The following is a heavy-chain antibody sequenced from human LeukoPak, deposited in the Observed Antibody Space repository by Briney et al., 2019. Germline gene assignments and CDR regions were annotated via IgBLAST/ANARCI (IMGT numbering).Heavy chain of an antibody. CDR3: ARAPYYYDSSGSLDY. Sequence: GGSLRLSCAASGFTFSSYSMNWVRQAPGKGLEWVSYISSSGSTIYYADSVKGRFTISRDNAKNSLYLQMNSLRAEDTAVYYCARAPYYYDSSGSLDYWGQGTLVTVSS. CDR2: ISSSGSTI. CDR1: GFTFSSYS. D-gene: IGHD3-22*01. V-gene: IGHV3-48*04. J-gene: IGHJ4*02.